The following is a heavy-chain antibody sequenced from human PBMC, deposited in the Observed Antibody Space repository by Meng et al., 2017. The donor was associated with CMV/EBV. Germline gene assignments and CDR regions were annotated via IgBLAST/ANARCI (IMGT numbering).Heavy chain of an antibody. CDR1: GGSVSSCSYY. Sequence: GSLRLSCTVSGGSVSSCSYYWSWLRQPPGKGLEWIGYIYYSGSTNYNPSLKSRVTISVDTSKNQFSLKLGSVTAADTAVYYCARDSQTPGIAAVGPVDYYYGMDVWGQGTTVTVSS. J-gene: IGHJ6*02. CDR2: IYYSGST. D-gene: IGHD6-13*01. V-gene: IGHV4-61*01. CDR3: ARDSQTPGIAAVGPVDYYYGMDV.